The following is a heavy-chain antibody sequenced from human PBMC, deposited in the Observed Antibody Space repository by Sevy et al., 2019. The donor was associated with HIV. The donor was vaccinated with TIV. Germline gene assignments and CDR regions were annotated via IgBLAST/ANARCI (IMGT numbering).Heavy chain of an antibody. Sequence: ASVKVSCKASGYTFTSYDINWVRQATGQGLEWMGWMNPNSGNTGYAQKFQGRVTMTRNTSIGTAYMELSSLRSEDMAVYYCARKRGVIRYYYGMDVWGQGTTVTVSS. CDR1: GYTFTSYD. CDR2: MNPNSGNT. J-gene: IGHJ6*02. D-gene: IGHD3-16*02. V-gene: IGHV1-8*01. CDR3: ARKRGVIRYYYGMDV.